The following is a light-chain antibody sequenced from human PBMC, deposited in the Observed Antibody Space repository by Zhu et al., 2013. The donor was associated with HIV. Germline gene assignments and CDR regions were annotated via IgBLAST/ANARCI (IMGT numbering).Light chain of an antibody. Sequence: QSALTQPASVSGSPGQSITISCTGTTSDIGDYNYVSWYRQHPGKAPKLMIYEGTKRPSGVSNRFSGSRSGHTASLTISGLQAEDEAYYYCCSYAGDDTVVFGGGTKLTVL. CDR1: TSDIGDYNY. CDR3: CSYAGDDTVV. CDR2: EGT. V-gene: IGLV2-23*03. J-gene: IGLJ3*02.